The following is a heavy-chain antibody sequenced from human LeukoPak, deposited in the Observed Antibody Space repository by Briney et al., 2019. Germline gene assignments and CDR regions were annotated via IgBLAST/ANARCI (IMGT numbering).Heavy chain of an antibody. J-gene: IGHJ6*02. CDR2: ISSSSSNI. D-gene: IGHD2-15*01. Sequence: GGSLRLSCAASGFTFSSYSMNWVRQAPGKGLEWVSSISSSSSNIYYADSVKGRFTISRDNAKNSLYLQMNSLRAEDTAVYYCAREARYCSGGSCYARYYYYGMDVWGQGTTVTVSS. V-gene: IGHV3-21*01. CDR1: GFTFSSYS. CDR3: AREARYCSGGSCYARYYYYGMDV.